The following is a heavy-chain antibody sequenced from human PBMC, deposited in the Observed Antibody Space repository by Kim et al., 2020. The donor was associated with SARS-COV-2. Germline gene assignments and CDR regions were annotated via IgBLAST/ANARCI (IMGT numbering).Heavy chain of an antibody. V-gene: IGHV3-33*01. CDR1: GFTFSSYG. Sequence: GGSLRLSCAASGFTFSSYGMHWVRQAPGKGLEWVAVIWYDGSNKYYADSVKGRFTISRDNSKNTLYLQMNSLRAEDTAVYYCAREYCSGGSCPDAFDIWGEETMVTVSS. J-gene: IGHJ3*02. D-gene: IGHD2-15*01. CDR2: IWYDGSNK. CDR3: AREYCSGGSCPDAFDI.